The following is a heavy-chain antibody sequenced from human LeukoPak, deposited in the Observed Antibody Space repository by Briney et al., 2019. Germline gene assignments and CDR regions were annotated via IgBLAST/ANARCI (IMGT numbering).Heavy chain of an antibody. D-gene: IGHD6-6*01. CDR3: ARGRRSIAARFDY. Sequence: SETLSLTCAVYGGSFSGYYWSWIRQPPGKGLEWIGEINHSRSTNYNPSLKSRVTISVDTFKNQFSLKLSSVTAADTAVYYCARGRRSIAARFDYWGQGTLVTVSS. V-gene: IGHV4-34*01. CDR1: GGSFSGYY. CDR2: INHSRST. J-gene: IGHJ4*02.